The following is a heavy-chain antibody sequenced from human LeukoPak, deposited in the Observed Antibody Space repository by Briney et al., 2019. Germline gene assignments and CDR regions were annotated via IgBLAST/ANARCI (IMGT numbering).Heavy chain of an antibody. Sequence: GGSLRLSCAASGFTFSSYAMSWVRQAPGKGLEWVSAISGSGGSTYYADSVKGRFTISRDNSKNTLYLQMNSLRAEDTAVYYCAKDPDTYYYDSSGYQVPDYWGQGTLVTVSS. CDR1: GFTFSSYA. CDR2: ISGSGGST. J-gene: IGHJ4*02. D-gene: IGHD3-22*01. V-gene: IGHV3-23*01. CDR3: AKDPDTYYYDSSGYQVPDY.